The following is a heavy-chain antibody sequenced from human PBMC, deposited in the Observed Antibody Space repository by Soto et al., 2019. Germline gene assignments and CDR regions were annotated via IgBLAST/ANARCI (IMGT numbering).Heavy chain of an antibody. CDR3: ARTLTAPEDYGMDV. CDR2: IYSGGST. Sequence: GGSLRLSCAASGFTVSSNYMSWVRQAPGKGLEWVSVIYSGGSTYYADSVKGRFTISRDNSKNTLYLQMNSLRAEDTAVYYCARTLTAPEDYGMDVWGQGTTVTVSS. J-gene: IGHJ6*02. CDR1: GFTVSSNY. D-gene: IGHD5-18*01. V-gene: IGHV3-53*01.